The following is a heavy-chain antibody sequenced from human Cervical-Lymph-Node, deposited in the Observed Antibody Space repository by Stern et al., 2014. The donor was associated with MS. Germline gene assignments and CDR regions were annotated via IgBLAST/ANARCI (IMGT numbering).Heavy chain of an antibody. CDR2: IKTDGSEK. Sequence: EVQLVESGGGLVQPGESLRLSCAVSGFTFSNYWMTWVRQAPGKGLEWVASIKTDGSEKSYGASVKGRFTISRDNPKNSLYLQMNSLRAEDTAVYYCARAVRELGTWGQGTLVTVSS. CDR1: GFTFSNYW. D-gene: IGHD1-7*01. V-gene: IGHV3-7*01. J-gene: IGHJ5*02. CDR3: ARAVRELGT.